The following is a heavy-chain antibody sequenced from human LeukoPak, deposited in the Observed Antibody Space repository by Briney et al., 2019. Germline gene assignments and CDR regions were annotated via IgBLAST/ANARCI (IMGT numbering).Heavy chain of an antibody. D-gene: IGHD6-13*01. CDR2: INPSGGST. CDR1: GYTFTSYY. CDR3: ARGPRLRSSSWVWFDP. Sequence: ASVNLSCNASGYTFTSYYMHWVRHPPGQGLEWMGIINPSGGSTSYAQKSQGRVTMTRDTSTSTVYMELSSLRSEDTAVYYCARGPRLRSSSWVWFDPWGQGSLVTVSS. V-gene: IGHV1-46*01. J-gene: IGHJ5*02.